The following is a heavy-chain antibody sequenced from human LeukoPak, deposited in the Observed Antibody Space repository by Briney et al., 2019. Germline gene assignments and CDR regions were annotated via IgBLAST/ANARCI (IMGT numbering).Heavy chain of an antibody. Sequence: SETLSLTCTVSGGSISSYYWGWIRQPPGKGLEWIGTIDYSGSTYSNPSLKSRVTISVDASKIHFFLRLSSVTAADTAVYYCARLGLRYNWNPEYAFDVWGQGTMVTVSS. CDR1: GGSISSYY. CDR2: IDYSGST. CDR3: ARLGLRYNWNPEYAFDV. J-gene: IGHJ3*01. D-gene: IGHD1-20*01. V-gene: IGHV4-39*02.